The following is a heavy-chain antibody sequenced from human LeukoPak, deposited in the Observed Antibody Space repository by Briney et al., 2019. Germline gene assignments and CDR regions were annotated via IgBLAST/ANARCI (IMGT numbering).Heavy chain of an antibody. CDR3: AKDTASSWWYFDL. D-gene: IGHD5-18*01. CDR1: GFTFSSYA. CDR2: IGGSGSTT. V-gene: IGHV3-23*01. Sequence: GGTLRLSCAASGFTFSSYAMSWVRQAPGKGLEWVSAIGGSGSTTYYADSVKGQFTISRDNSKNTLYLQMNSLRAEDTAVYYCAKDTASSWWYFDLWGRGTLVTVSS. J-gene: IGHJ2*01.